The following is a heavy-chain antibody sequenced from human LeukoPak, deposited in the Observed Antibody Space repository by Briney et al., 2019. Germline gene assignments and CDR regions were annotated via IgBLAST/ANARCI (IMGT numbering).Heavy chain of an antibody. V-gene: IGHV4-30-2*01. CDR3: ARATAMVTHFDD. CDR1: GGSISSDAYS. J-gene: IGHJ4*02. CDR2: ISHSGST. Sequence: SETLSLTCAVSGGSISSDAYSWNWIRQPPGKGLEWIGYISHSGSTYYNPSLKSRVTMSVDRSKNQFSLRLSSVTAADAAVYYCARATAMVTHFDDWGQGTLVTVSS. D-gene: IGHD5-18*01.